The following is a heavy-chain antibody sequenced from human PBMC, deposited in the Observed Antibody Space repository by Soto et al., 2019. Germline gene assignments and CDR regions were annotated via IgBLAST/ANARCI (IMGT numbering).Heavy chain of an antibody. Sequence: QVQLVQSGSEVKRPGASVRVSCKASGYTFDTYGISWVRQAPGQGLEWMGWISAYNGHTDYAQRFQGRVTMTTDTSTNTVSLELRGLRSDDTAVYYCARGRTWGARDFDYWGQGTLVPVSS. CDR3: ARGRTWGARDFDY. CDR2: ISAYNGHT. CDR1: GYTFDTYG. J-gene: IGHJ4*02. D-gene: IGHD3-16*01. V-gene: IGHV1-18*01.